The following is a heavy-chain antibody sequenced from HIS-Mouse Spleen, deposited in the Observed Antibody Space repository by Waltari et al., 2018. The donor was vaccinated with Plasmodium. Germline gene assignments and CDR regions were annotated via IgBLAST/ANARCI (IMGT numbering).Heavy chain of an antibody. CDR3: ARVLGYKAAAGTFVEYFQH. V-gene: IGHV1-2*02. Sequence: QVQLVQSGAEVKKPGASVKVYCKASGYTFTGYYMHWVRQAPGHGLEWMGWINPNSGGTNYAQKFQGRVTMTRDTSISTAYMELSRLRSDDTAVYYCARVLGYKAAAGTFVEYFQHWGQGTLVTVSS. CDR1: GYTFTGYY. J-gene: IGHJ1*01. D-gene: IGHD6-13*01. CDR2: INPNSGGT.